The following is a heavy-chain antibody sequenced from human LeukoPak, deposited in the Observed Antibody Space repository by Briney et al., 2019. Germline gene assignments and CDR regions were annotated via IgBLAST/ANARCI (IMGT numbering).Heavy chain of an antibody. D-gene: IGHD6-13*01. J-gene: IGHJ4*02. CDR1: GYTFTSNY. Sequence: ASVKVSCKAFGYTFTSNYMHWVRQAPGQGPEWMGVISPSGGSTTYAQKFQGRVTLTRDMSTSTDYLELSSLRSEDTAVYYCARHSKRAVRKAAAGTAGGVYYFDYWDQGALVTVSS. CDR2: ISPSGGST. V-gene: IGHV1-46*01. CDR3: ARHSKRAVRKAAAGTAGGVYYFDY.